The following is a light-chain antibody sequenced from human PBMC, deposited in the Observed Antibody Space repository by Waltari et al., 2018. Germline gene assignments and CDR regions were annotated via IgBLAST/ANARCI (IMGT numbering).Light chain of an antibody. J-gene: IGLJ1*01. V-gene: IGLV2-14*03. CDR2: DVR. CDR1: SRAIGKYNY. Sequence: QSALTQPASVSGSPGQSITISCSGTSRAIGKYNYVSWFQQHPGKAPKLMIYDVRNRPSGVSDRFSGSKSGNTASLTISGLQTEDESDYYCTSFTSSNTYVFGTGTKVTVL. CDR3: TSFTSSNTYV.